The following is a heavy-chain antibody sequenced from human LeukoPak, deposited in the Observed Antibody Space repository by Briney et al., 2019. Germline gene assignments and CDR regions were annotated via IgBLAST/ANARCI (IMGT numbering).Heavy chain of an antibody. D-gene: IGHD3-16*01. Sequence: SETLSLTCIVSGGSISSYYWSWIRQPPGKGPEWLGCIYYSGSTNYNPSLKSRVTISVDTSKNQFSLKLNSVTAADTAVYYCARDRGRNNYYYGMDVWGQGTTVTVSS. CDR1: GGSISSYY. CDR2: IYYSGST. CDR3: ARDRGRNNYYYGMDV. V-gene: IGHV4-59*13. J-gene: IGHJ6*02.